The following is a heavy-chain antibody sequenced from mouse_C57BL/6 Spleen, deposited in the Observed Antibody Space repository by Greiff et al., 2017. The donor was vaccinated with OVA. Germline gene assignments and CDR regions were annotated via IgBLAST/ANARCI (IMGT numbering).Heavy chain of an antibody. CDR3: ARDSSGHYYAMDY. V-gene: IGHV1-64*01. D-gene: IGHD3-2*02. J-gene: IGHJ4*01. CDR2: IHPNSGST. CDR1: GYTFTSYW. Sequence: QVQLQQPGAELVKPGASVKLSCKASGYTFTSYWMHWVKQRPGQGLEWIGMIHPNSGSTNYNEKFKSKATLTVDKSSSTPYMQLSSLTSEDSAVYYCARDSSGHYYAMDYWGQGTSVTVSS.